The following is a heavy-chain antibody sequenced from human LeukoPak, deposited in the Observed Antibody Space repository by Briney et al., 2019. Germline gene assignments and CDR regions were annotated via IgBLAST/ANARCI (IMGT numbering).Heavy chain of an antibody. CDR1: GFTSTGYA. D-gene: IGHD2-2*01. Sequence: PGGSLRLSCAASGFTSTGYAMGWVRQAPGKGLEWVSSISGSGGSTYYADSVKGRFTISRDNSKNTLYLQMNSLRAEDTAVYYCARGVDGCSSTSCYGEIDYWGQGTLVTVSS. J-gene: IGHJ4*02. CDR2: ISGSGGST. CDR3: ARGVDGCSSTSCYGEIDY. V-gene: IGHV3-23*01.